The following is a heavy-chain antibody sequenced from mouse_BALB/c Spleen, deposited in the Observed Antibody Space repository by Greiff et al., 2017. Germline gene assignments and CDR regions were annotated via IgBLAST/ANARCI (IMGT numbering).Heavy chain of an antibody. Sequence: EVQGVESGPGLVKPSQSLSLTCTVTGYSITSDYAWNWIRQFPGNKLEWMGYISYSGSTSYNPSLKSRISITRDTSKNQFFLQLNSVTTEDTATYYCASMITTVAYWGQGTLVTVSA. D-gene: IGHD2-4*01. CDR3: ASMITTVAY. V-gene: IGHV3-2*02. J-gene: IGHJ3*01. CDR1: GYSITSDYA. CDR2: ISYSGST.